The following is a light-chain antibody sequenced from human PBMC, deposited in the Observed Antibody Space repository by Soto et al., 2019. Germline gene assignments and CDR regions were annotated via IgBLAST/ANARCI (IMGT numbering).Light chain of an antibody. CDR3: QQRSNGPPVT. V-gene: IGKV3-11*01. J-gene: IGKJ4*01. CDR1: QSINRH. Sequence: EIVLPQSPATLSLSPGERATLSCRASQSINRHLAWYRQKPGQAPRLLIYDASNRATGIPARFSGSGSGTDFTLTISSLEPEDFGVYYCQQRSNGPPVTFGGGTKVEIK. CDR2: DAS.